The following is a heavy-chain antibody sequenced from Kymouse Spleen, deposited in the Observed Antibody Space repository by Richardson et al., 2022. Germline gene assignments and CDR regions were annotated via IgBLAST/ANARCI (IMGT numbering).Heavy chain of an antibody. J-gene: IGHJ2*01. CDR2: IYYSGST. CDR1: GGSISSSSYY. Sequence: QLQLQESGPGLVKPSETLSLTCTVSGGSISSSSYYWGWIRQPPGKGLEWIGSIYYSGSTYYNPSLKSRVTISVDTSKNQFSLKLSSVTAADTAVYYCARQTIFGVVIRYFDLWGRGTLVTVSS. CDR3: ARQTIFGVVIRYFDL. V-gene: IGHV4-39*01. D-gene: IGHD3-3*01.